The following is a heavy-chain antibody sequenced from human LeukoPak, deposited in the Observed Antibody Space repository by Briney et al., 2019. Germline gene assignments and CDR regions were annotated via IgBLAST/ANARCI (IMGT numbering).Heavy chain of an antibody. Sequence: GGSLRLSCAASGFTFSSYAMSWVRQAPGKGLEWVSAISGSGGSTYYADPVKGRFTISRDNAKNSLYLQMNSLRAEDTAVYYCARWGLWFGELAYYFDYWGQGTLVTVSS. D-gene: IGHD3-10*01. CDR3: ARWGLWFGELAYYFDY. V-gene: IGHV3-23*01. J-gene: IGHJ4*02. CDR1: GFTFSSYA. CDR2: ISGSGGST.